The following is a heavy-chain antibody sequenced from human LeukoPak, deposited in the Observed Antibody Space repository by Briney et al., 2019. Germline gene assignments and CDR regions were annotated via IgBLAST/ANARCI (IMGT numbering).Heavy chain of an antibody. CDR3: ARGLYFDV. Sequence: TGGSLRLSCAASGFSFSSYSMNWVRQAPGTGLEWVSYITSDNSVLYYANSVKGRFTISRDNAKNSLYLQMNSLRDEDTAIYYCARGLYFDVWGQGTMVSVSS. D-gene: IGHD2-15*01. V-gene: IGHV3-48*02. CDR2: ITSDNSVL. CDR1: GFSFSSYS. J-gene: IGHJ3*01.